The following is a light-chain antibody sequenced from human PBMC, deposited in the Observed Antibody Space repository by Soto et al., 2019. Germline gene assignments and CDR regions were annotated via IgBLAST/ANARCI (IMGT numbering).Light chain of an antibody. CDR1: QTFSNSF. CDR2: GAS. V-gene: IGKV3-20*01. CDR3: QQCGSSST. J-gene: IGKJ5*01. Sequence: EIVLTQSPATLSLSPGERATLSRRASQTFSNSFLSWFQQIPGQAPRRLIYGASMRATGIPDRFSGSGSGTDFTLTISRLEPEDFAVYYCQQCGSSSTFGQGTRLEIK.